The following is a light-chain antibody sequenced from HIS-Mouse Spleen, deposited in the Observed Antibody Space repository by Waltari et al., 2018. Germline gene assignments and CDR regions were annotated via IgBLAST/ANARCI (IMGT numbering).Light chain of an antibody. CDR2: RNN. V-gene: IGLV1-47*01. CDR1: SSNIGSNY. CDR3: AAWDDSLSGWV. Sequence: QSVLTQPPSASGTPGQRVTISCSGRSSNIGSNYVYWYPQLPGTAPKRLIYRNNQRPSGVPDRFSGSKSGTSASLAISGLRSEDEADYYCAAWDDSLSGWVFGGGTKLTVL. J-gene: IGLJ3*02.